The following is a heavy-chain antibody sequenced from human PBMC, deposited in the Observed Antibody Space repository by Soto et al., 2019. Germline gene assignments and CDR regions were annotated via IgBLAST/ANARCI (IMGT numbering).Heavy chain of an antibody. J-gene: IGHJ4*02. Sequence: QVQLVQSGAEVKKPGSSVKVSCKTSGGTFSSYTITWVRQAPGQGLEWMGRIIPVLDIANYAQKFQGRVTITADNSTGTAYMELSGLRSEDTAIYNCAEGPVGAFEYWGQGTLVTVSS. D-gene: IGHD1-26*01. CDR2: IIPVLDIA. CDR1: GGTFSSYT. V-gene: IGHV1-69*02. CDR3: AEGPVGAFEY.